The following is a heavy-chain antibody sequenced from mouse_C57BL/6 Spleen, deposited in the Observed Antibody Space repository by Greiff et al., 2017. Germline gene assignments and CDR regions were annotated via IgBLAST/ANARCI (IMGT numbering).Heavy chain of an antibody. D-gene: IGHD1-1*01. V-gene: IGHV1-76*01. CDR1: GYTFTDYY. Sequence: VQLQQSGAELVRPGASVKLSCKASGYTFTDYYINWVQQRPGQGLEWIARIYPGSGNTYYNEKFKGKATLTAEKSSSTAYMQLSSLTSEDSAVYFCAGDYYGSSYYFDYWGQGTTLTVSS. J-gene: IGHJ2*01. CDR2: IYPGSGNT. CDR3: AGDYYGSSYYFDY.